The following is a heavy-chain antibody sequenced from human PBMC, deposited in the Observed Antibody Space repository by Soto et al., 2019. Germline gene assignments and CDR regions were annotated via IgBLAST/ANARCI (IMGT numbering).Heavy chain of an antibody. CDR2: INHSGST. CDR1: GGSFSGYY. V-gene: IGHV4-34*01. Sequence: PSETLSLTCAVYGGSFSGYYWSWIRQPPGKGLEWIGEINHSGSTIYNPSLKSRVTISVDTSKNQFSLKLSPVTAADTAVYYCAQYSSGWYSSWEGAWGQGTLVTVSS. D-gene: IGHD6-19*01. CDR3: AQYSSGWYSSWEGA. J-gene: IGHJ5*02.